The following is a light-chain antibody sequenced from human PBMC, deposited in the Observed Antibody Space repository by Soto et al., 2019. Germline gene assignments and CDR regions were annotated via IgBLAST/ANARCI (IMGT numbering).Light chain of an antibody. CDR2: GAS. Sequence: EIVLTQSPGTLSLSPGERATLSCRASQSINSGYLAWYQQKPGQATRLLIYGASSRATGIPDRFSGSGSGTDFTLTISRLEPEDFAVYYCQQYRNSPLYTFGQGTMVEIK. CDR3: QQYRNSPLYT. J-gene: IGKJ2*01. V-gene: IGKV3-20*01. CDR1: QSINSGY.